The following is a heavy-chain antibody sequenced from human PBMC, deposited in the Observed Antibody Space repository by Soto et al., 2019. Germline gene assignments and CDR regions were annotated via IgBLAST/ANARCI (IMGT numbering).Heavy chain of an antibody. CDR3: AKDPARLNYYYYGMDV. J-gene: IGHJ6*02. V-gene: IGHV3-9*01. Sequence: GWSLRLSCAASGFTFDDYAMHWVRQAPGKGLEWVSGISWNSGSIGYADSVKGRFTISRDNAKNSLYLQMNSLRAEDTALYYCAKDPARLNYYYYGMDVWGQGTTVTVSS. D-gene: IGHD2-15*01. CDR1: GFTFDDYA. CDR2: ISWNSGSI.